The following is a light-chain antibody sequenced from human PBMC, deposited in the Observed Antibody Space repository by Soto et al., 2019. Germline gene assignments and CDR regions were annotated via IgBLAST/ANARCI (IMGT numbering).Light chain of an antibody. V-gene: IGKV3-15*01. Sequence: EIVMTQSPVALSVSPGESAALSCRASPSVGRNFAWYQQRPGQAPRVLIYGTSTWATGVPARFSGSGSGTYFTLTISSLQSEDFAVYYCQQYNKWPYTFGQGTRLEIK. CDR3: QQYNKWPYT. J-gene: IGKJ2*01. CDR2: GTS. CDR1: PSVGRN.